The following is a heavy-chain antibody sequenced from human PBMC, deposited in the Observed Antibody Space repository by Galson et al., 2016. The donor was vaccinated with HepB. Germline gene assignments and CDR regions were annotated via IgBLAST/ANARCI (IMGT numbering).Heavy chain of an antibody. CDR3: ARDGNIAAPPAFDY. CDR2: ISGDGNTK. CDR1: GFTFSDYY. V-gene: IGHV3-11*01. D-gene: IGHD6-6*01. J-gene: IGHJ4*02. Sequence: SLRLSCAASGFTFSDYYMSWIRQAPGKGLEWLSYISGDGNTKNYADSVKGRFTISRDNAKNSLYLQMNSLRAEDTAVYYCARDGNIAAPPAFDYWGQGTLVTVSS.